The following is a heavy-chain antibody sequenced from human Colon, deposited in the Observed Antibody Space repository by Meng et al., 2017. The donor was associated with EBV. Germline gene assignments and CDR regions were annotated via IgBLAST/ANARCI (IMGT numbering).Heavy chain of an antibody. Sequence: GQLQGSGPGLVKPSGALSLTCAGSGGSISSSNWWSWVRQPPGKGLEWIGEIYHSGSTNYNPSLKSRVTISVDKSKNQFSLKLSSVTAADTAVYYCASGRKYCSSTSCYGQFDYWGQGTLVTVSS. J-gene: IGHJ4*02. CDR1: GGSISSSNW. CDR3: ASGRKYCSSTSCYGQFDY. V-gene: IGHV4-4*02. D-gene: IGHD2-2*01. CDR2: IYHSGST.